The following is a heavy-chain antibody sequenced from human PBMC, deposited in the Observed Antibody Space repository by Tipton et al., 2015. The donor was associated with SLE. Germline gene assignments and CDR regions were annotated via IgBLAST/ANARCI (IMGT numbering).Heavy chain of an antibody. CDR3: AREFLNPVTTVHYYFDL. V-gene: IGHV4-4*07. CDR2: VYFGGST. D-gene: IGHD4-11*01. CDR1: GGSLRSYY. Sequence: LRLSCTVSGGSLRSYYWTWIRQPAGKGLEWIGRVYFGGSTNYNPSLKSRVAISLDTSKNHFSLKLISVTAADTAVYYCAREFLNPVTTVHYYFDLWGRGTLVTVSS. J-gene: IGHJ2*01.